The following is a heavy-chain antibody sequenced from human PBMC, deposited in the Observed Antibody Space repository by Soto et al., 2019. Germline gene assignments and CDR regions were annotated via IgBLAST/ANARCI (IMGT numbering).Heavy chain of an antibody. CDR3: VRDRESGDYFDH. D-gene: IGHD7-27*01. V-gene: IGHV3-74*03. J-gene: IGHJ4*02. CDR2: INSDGSSA. CDR1: GFTFSSHW. Sequence: PGGSLRLSCAASGFTFSSHWMHWVRQVPGKGLVWVSCINSDGSSAKYADSVKGRFTVSRDNAKNTLYLQMNSLRAEDTAEYYCVRDRESGDYFDHWGQGTLVTVSS.